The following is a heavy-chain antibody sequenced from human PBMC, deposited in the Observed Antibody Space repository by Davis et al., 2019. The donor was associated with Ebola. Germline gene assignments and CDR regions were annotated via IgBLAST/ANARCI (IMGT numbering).Heavy chain of an antibody. V-gene: IGHV4-4*07. CDR1: GGSISNYY. J-gene: IGHJ5*02. CDR2: IYASGST. Sequence: PSETLSLTCTVSGGSISNYYWSWIRQSAEKGLEYIGRIYASGSTIYNPSLKSRVTMSVDTSKNQFSLKLSSVTAADTAVYYCARRYSSNNWFDPWGQGTLVTVSS. D-gene: IGHD6-13*01. CDR3: ARRYSSNNWFDP.